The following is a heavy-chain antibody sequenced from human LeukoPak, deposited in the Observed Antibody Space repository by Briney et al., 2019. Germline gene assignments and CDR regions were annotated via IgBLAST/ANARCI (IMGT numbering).Heavy chain of an antibody. J-gene: IGHJ4*02. CDR1: GGSISSCSYY. V-gene: IGHV4-61*01. CDR2: TYYSGST. D-gene: IGHD5-18*01. CDR3: ARNSYGYYFDY. Sequence: PSETLSLTCTASGGSISSCSYYWSWMRQPPGKGLEWIWYTYYSGSTNYNPSLKSRVTISVDTSKHQFSLKLSSVTAADTAVYYCARNSYGYYFDYWGQGTLVTVSS.